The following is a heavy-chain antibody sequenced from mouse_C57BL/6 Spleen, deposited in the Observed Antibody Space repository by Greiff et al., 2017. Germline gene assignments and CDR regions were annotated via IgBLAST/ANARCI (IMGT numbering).Heavy chain of an antibody. CDR2: IYPGSGST. Sequence: QVQLQQPGAELVKPGASVKMSCKASGYTFTSYWITWVKQRPGQGLEWIGDIYPGSGSTNYNEKFKSKATLTVDTSSSTAYMQLSSLTSEDSAVYYCARGDGSSPYDYAMDYWGQGTSVTVSS. D-gene: IGHD1-1*01. V-gene: IGHV1-55*01. CDR1: GYTFTSYW. CDR3: ARGDGSSPYDYAMDY. J-gene: IGHJ4*01.